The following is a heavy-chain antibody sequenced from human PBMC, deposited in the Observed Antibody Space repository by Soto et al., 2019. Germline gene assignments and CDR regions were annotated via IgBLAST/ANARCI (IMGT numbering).Heavy chain of an antibody. Sequence: ASVKVSFKASGYLFTNYGITWVRRAPGQGLEWMGWISANSGITYNAERLQGRVTMTTDTSTSTAYLELRNLGSDDTAIYYCARGPTRSYNYFDPWGQGTLVTVSS. J-gene: IGHJ5*02. CDR2: ISANSGIT. CDR1: GYLFTNYG. V-gene: IGHV1-18*01. CDR3: ARGPTRSYNYFDP.